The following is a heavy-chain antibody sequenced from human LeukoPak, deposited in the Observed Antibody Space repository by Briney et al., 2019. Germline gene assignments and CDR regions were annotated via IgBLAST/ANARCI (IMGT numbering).Heavy chain of an antibody. CDR1: GFTFSSYG. V-gene: IGHV3-30*18. D-gene: IGHD4-17*01. CDR2: ISYDGSNK. Sequence: GGSLRLSCAASGFTFSSYGMHWVGQAPGKGLEWVAVISYDGSNKYYADSVKGRFTISRDNSKNTLYLQMNSLRAEDTSVYYCAKSPYQPLDYGDYAYFDYWGQGTLVTVSS. J-gene: IGHJ4*02. CDR3: AKSPYQPLDYGDYAYFDY.